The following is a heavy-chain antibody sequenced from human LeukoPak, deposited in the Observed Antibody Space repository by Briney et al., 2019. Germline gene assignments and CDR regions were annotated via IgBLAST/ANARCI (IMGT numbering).Heavy chain of an antibody. V-gene: IGHV3-21*04. Sequence: GGSLRFSCAASGFTFSSYSMNWVRQAPGKGLEWVSSISSSSSYIYYADSVKGRFTISRDNAKNSLYLQMNSLRAEDTAVYYCARGFDCSSTSCSCMDVWGQGTTVTVSS. CDR2: ISSSSSYI. J-gene: IGHJ6*02. D-gene: IGHD2-2*01. CDR3: ARGFDCSSTSCSCMDV. CDR1: GFTFSSYS.